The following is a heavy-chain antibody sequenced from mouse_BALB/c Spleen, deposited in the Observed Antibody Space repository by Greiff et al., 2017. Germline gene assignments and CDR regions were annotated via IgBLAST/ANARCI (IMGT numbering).Heavy chain of an antibody. D-gene: IGHD3-1*01. CDR2: ISYSGST. CDR3: ARSGNRDPFDY. CDR1: GYSITSDYA. Sequence: EVQLQESGPGLVKPSQSLSLTCTVTGYSITSDYAWNWIRQFPGNKLEWMGYISYSGSTSYNPSLKSRVSITRDTSKNQFFLQLNSVTTEDTATYYCARSGNRDPFDYWGQGTTLTVSS. J-gene: IGHJ2*01. V-gene: IGHV3-2*02.